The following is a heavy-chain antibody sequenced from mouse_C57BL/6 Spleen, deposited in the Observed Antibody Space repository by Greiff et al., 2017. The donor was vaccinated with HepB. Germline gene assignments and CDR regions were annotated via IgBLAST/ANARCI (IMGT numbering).Heavy chain of an antibody. CDR2: IGDGGSYT. CDR3: ARDGELGRYFDV. J-gene: IGHJ1*03. V-gene: IGHV5-4*01. D-gene: IGHD4-1*01. Sequence: EVKLVESGGGLVKPGGSLKLSCAASGFTFSSYAMSWVRQTPEKRLEWVATIGDGGSYTYYPDNVKGRFTIARDNAKNNPYLQMSQLKSEDTALYDCARDGELGRYFDVWGTGTTVTVSA. CDR1: GFTFSSYA.